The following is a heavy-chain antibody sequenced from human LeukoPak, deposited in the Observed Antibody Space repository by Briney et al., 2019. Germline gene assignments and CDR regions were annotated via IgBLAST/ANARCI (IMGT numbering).Heavy chain of an antibody. V-gene: IGHV4-39*07. CDR1: GGSISGGSYY. J-gene: IGHJ6*03. Sequence: SETLSLTCTVSGGSISGGSYYWGWVRQPPGKGLDWIGSMYYNGRIYSNPSLGSRVAISGDASRSQFSLRLTSVTAADSAVYYCARWNYDFYHMDVWGLGTTVTVSS. D-gene: IGHD3-3*01. CDR3: ARWNYDFYHMDV. CDR2: MYYNGRI.